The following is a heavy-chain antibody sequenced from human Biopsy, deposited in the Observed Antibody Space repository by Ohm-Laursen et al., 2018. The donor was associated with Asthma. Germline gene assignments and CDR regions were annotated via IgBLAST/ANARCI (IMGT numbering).Heavy chain of an antibody. V-gene: IGHV1-18*01. CDR3: ARAVDYSHYYGIDV. D-gene: IGHD3-10*01. CDR2: ISVYNGNT. J-gene: IGHJ6*02. CDR1: GYTLNSAG. Sequence: ASVKVSCKTSGYTLNSAGITWVRQAPGQGLEWMGWISVYNGNTKVAQKLQDRVTMITDTSTSTAYMDLRSLRSDDTAVYFCARAVDYSHYYGIDVWGQGTTVTVS.